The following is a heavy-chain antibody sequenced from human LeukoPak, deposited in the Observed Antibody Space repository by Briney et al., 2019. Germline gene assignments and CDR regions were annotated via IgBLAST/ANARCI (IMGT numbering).Heavy chain of an antibody. Sequence: SETLSLTCTVSRGSMNSYYWSWIRQPPGPGLEWIGYIYYSGNANYNPSLKSRVTISVDTSKNQFSLKMSSVTAADTAVYYCARLRYSNIGYSSPIDYWGQGTLVTVSS. CDR3: ARLRYSNIGYSSPIDY. CDR1: RGSMNSYY. V-gene: IGHV4-59*08. D-gene: IGHD5-18*01. J-gene: IGHJ4*02. CDR2: IYYSGNA.